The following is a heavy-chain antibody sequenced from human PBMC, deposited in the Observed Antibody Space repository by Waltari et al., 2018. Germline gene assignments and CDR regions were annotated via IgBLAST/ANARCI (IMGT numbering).Heavy chain of an antibody. J-gene: IGHJ4*02. D-gene: IGHD5-12*01. CDR1: GFPFSRFP. CDR2: LSYEGNNK. V-gene: IGHV3-30*18. CDR3: AKNLHLGYGGYVIDY. Sequence: QVQLVESGGGVVQPGRSLRLSCATSGFPFSRFPWHWVRQAPGKGLESVACLSYEGNNKYYADSVKGRFTISRDNSKSTLYLQMNSLRAEDTAVYYCAKNLHLGYGGYVIDYWGQGTLVTVPS.